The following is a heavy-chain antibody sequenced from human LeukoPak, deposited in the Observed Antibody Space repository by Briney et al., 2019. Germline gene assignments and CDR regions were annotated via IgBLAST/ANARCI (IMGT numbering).Heavy chain of an antibody. V-gene: IGHV3-21*01. CDR1: GFTLTSYT. Sequence: GGSLRLSCAVSGFTLTSYTMNWVRQAPGKGLEWVSSISSRSSYTYYADSVKGRFTISRDNAKSSLFLQMNGLRAEDAAVYYCARDSGYSFGTDYYYYGMDVWGPGTTVTVSS. D-gene: IGHD5-18*01. J-gene: IGHJ6*02. CDR3: ARDSGYSFGTDYYYYGMDV. CDR2: ISSRSSYT.